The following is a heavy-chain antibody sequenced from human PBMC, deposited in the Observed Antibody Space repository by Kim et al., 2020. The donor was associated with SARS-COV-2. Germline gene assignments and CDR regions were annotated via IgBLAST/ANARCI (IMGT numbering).Heavy chain of an antibody. CDR2: ISYDGSNK. J-gene: IGHJ6*02. D-gene: IGHD1-7*01. CDR3: AKDSIFVSNNWNYPRGDYYYYYGMDV. CDR1: GFTFSSYG. V-gene: IGHV3-30*18. Sequence: GGSLRLSCAASGFTFSSYGMHWVRQAPGKGLEWVAVISYDGSNKYYADSVKGRFTISRDNSKNTLYLQMNSLRAEDTAVYYCAKDSIFVSNNWNYPRGDYYYYYGMDVWGQGTTVTVSS.